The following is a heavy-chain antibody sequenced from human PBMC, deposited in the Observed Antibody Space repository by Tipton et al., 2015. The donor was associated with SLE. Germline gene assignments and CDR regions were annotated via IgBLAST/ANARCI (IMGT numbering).Heavy chain of an antibody. D-gene: IGHD2/OR15-2a*01. CDR3: ARGAVLSHDNSWFDP. CDR2: IYYSGST. Sequence: TLSLTCTVSGGSISSYYWSWIRQPPGEGLEWIGSIYYSGSTNYNPSLKSRVTISVDTSKNQFSLKLSSVTAADTAVYYCARGAVLSHDNSWFDPWGQGTLVTVSS. V-gene: IGHV4-59*01. CDR1: GGSISSYY. J-gene: IGHJ5*02.